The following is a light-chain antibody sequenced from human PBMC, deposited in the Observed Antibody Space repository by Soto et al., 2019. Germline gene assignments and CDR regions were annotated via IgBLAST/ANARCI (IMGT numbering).Light chain of an antibody. Sequence: DIQMTQSPSSLSASVGDRVTITCRASQDISIYLAWYQQKPGKVPKLLIYAASYLQSGVPSRFSGSGSGTDFTLTISGLQPEDVATYYCQKYDSAVRTFGQGTKLEIK. CDR1: QDISIY. CDR3: QKYDSAVRT. V-gene: IGKV1-27*01. CDR2: AAS. J-gene: IGKJ2*01.